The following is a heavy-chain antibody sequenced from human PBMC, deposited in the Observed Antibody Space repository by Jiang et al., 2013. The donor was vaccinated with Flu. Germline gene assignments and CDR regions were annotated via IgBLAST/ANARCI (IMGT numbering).Heavy chain of an antibody. CDR2: ISGSGGRT. V-gene: IGHV3-23*01. CDR1: GFTFSIYA. CDR3: AKDREESAVAGPFDY. J-gene: IGHJ4*02. Sequence: QLLESGGGLVQPGGSLRLSCAASGFTFSIYAMSWVRQAPGKGLEWVSLISGSGGRTYYADSVKGRFIISRDNSKNTLYLQMNTLRAEDAAVYFCAKDREESAVAGPFDYWGQGTLVTVSS. D-gene: IGHD6-19*01.